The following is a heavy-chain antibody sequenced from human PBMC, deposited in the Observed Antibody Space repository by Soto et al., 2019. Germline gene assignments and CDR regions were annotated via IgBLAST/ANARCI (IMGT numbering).Heavy chain of an antibody. CDR2: IHSSGSP. Sequence: TLSLTCTVSGASISSGDYYWSWIRQHPGKGLEWIGYIHSSGSPFYNPSLKSRVSISVDTSKKQFSLNLKSVTAADSAVYYCARNLPADTSEVVFDYWGQGTLVTVSS. V-gene: IGHV4-31*03. D-gene: IGHD2-2*01. CDR1: GASISSGDYY. CDR3: ARNLPADTSEVVFDY. J-gene: IGHJ4*02.